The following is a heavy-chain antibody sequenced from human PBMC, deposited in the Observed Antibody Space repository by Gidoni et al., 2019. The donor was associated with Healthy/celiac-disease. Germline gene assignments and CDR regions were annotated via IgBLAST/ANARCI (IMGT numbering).Heavy chain of an antibody. CDR3: AKVGGIAVAGTPVDY. CDR2: ISGSGGST. D-gene: IGHD6-19*01. Sequence: EVQLLESGGGLVQPGGSLRLSCAASGFTFSSYAMSWVRQAPGKGLEWVSAISGSGGSTYYADSVKGRFTISRDNSTNTLYLQMNSLRAEDTAVYYCAKVGGIAVAGTPVDYWGQGTLVTVSS. J-gene: IGHJ4*02. CDR1: GFTFSSYA. V-gene: IGHV3-23*01.